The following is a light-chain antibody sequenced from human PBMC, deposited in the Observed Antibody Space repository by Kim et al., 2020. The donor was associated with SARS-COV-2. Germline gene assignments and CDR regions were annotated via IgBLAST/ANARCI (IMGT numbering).Light chain of an antibody. CDR2: GKN. J-gene: IGLJ1*01. CDR3: NSRDSSGKHLGV. Sequence: SSELTQDPAVSVALGQTVRITCQGDSLRNYYASWYQQKPGQAPVLVIYGKNNRPSGIPDRFSGSSSGNTASMTITGAQAEDEADYYCNSRDSSGKHLGVFGTGTKVTVL. CDR1: SLRNYY. V-gene: IGLV3-19*01.